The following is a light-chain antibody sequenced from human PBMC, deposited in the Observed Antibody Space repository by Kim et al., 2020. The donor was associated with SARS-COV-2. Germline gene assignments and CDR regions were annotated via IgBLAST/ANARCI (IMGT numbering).Light chain of an antibody. Sequence: VGDKVTITCRASQDIKNNLVWFQQKQGKAPRTLIYAASSLQSGVPSKCSGSGSGTDFTLTISSLQPEDFATYYCQQYQSYPVTFGQGKRLEIK. J-gene: IGKJ5*01. CDR3: QQYQSYPVT. CDR1: QDIKNN. CDR2: AAS. V-gene: IGKV1-16*02.